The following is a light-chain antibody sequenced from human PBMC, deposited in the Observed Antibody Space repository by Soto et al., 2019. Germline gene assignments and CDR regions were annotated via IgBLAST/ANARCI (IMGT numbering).Light chain of an antibody. CDR2: GAS. J-gene: IGKJ2*01. V-gene: IGKV3-20*01. CDR3: QQYRTSPPMYT. CDR1: QSVGSGY. Sequence: EIVLTQSPGTLYSSPGERATLSCRASQSVGSGYLAWYQQKPGQAPRLLIYGASNRATGIPDRFSGSGSGTDFTRTISRLEPEDFAVYYCQQYRTSPPMYTFAQGTKLEI.